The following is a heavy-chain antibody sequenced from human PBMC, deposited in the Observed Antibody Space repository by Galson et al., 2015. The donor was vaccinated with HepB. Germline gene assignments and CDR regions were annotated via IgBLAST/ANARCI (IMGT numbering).Heavy chain of an antibody. D-gene: IGHD3-10*01. CDR2: IDPSDSYT. Sequence: QSGAEVKKPGESLRISCQGSGYSFTAFWITWVRQIPGKGLEWMGRIDPSDSYTDYSPSFQGHVTISAGKSVTTADPQFSSLKASDTAIYYCASRQYYFGSGTGCNGSDYWGQGTLVTVSS. J-gene: IGHJ4*02. V-gene: IGHV5-10-1*01. CDR1: GYSFTAFW. CDR3: ASRQYYFGSGTGCNGSDY.